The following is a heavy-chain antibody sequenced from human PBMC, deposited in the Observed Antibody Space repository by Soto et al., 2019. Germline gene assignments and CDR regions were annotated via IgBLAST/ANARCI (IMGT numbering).Heavy chain of an antibody. Sequence: SVKVSCKASGGTFSSYTTSWVRQAPGQGLEWMGRIIPILGIANYAQKFQGRVTITADKSTSTAYMELSSLRSEDTAVYYCARDKIGRYCTNGVCYDNWFDPWGQGTLVTVSS. D-gene: IGHD2-8*01. CDR1: GGTFSSYT. CDR2: IIPILGIA. CDR3: ARDKIGRYCTNGVCYDNWFDP. V-gene: IGHV1-69*04. J-gene: IGHJ5*02.